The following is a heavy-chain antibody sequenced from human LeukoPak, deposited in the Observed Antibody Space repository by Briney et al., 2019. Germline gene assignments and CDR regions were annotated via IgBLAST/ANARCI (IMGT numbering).Heavy chain of an antibody. D-gene: IGHD3-22*01. CDR2: FDPEDGET. CDR1: GYTLTELS. CDR3: ATVSRLYDSSGYYFDY. Sequence: ASVKVSCKASGYTLTELSMHWVRQAPGKGREWMGGFDPEDGETIYAQKFQGRVTMTEDTSTDTAYMELSSLRSEDTAVYYCATVSRLYDSSGYYFDYWGQGTLVTVSS. V-gene: IGHV1-24*01. J-gene: IGHJ4*02.